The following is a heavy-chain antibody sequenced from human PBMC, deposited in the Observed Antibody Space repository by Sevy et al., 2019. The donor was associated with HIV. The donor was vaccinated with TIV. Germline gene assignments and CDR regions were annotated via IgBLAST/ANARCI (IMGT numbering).Heavy chain of an antibody. D-gene: IGHD3-3*01. V-gene: IGHV3-48*02. J-gene: IGHJ6*02. Sequence: GGSLRLSCAASGFTFSSYSMNWVRQAPGKGLEWVSYISSSSSTIYYADSVKGRFTISRDNAKNSLYLQMNSLRDEDTAVYYCARGYYDFWSGYYTPYYYYGMDVWCQGTTVTVSS. CDR2: ISSSSSTI. CDR1: GFTFSSYS. CDR3: ARGYYDFWSGYYTPYYYYGMDV.